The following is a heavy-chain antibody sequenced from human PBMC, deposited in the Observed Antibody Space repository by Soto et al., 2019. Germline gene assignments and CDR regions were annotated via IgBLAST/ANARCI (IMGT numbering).Heavy chain of an antibody. V-gene: IGHV4-34*01. Sequence: SETLSLTCAVYGGSFSGYYWSWIRQPPGKGLEWLGEINHSGSTNYNPSLNSRVTISVDSSKNLFFLKLSSLTAADTAVYYCARDRLRGYCSGGRCFWSDLCGPGTLGTVSS. CDR3: ARDRLRGYCSGGRCFWSDL. CDR1: GGSFSGYY. J-gene: IGHJ5*02. CDR2: INHSGST. D-gene: IGHD2-15*01.